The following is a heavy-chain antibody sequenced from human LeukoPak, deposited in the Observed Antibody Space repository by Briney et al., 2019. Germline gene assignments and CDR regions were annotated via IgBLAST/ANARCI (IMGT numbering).Heavy chain of an antibody. D-gene: IGHD6-19*01. V-gene: IGHV4-34*01. CDR1: GGSFSGYY. J-gene: IGHJ4*02. CDR3: ARYRSGWPNYFDY. CDR2: INHSGST. Sequence: TSETLSLTCAVYGGSFSGYYWSWIRQPPGKGLEWIGEINHSGSTNYNPSLKSRVTISVDTSKNQFSLKLSSATAADTAVYYCARYRSGWPNYFDYWGQGTLVTVSS.